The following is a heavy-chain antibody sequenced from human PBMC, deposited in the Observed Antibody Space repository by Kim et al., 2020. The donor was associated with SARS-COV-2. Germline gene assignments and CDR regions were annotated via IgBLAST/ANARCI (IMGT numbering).Heavy chain of an antibody. D-gene: IGHD1-26*01. Sequence: GGSLRLSCAVSGITFSNYGMHWVRQVPGKGLEWVAVISYDGSNKYYAASVKGRSTISRDNSKNTLYLQMNSLRAEDTAVYYCAKAGSGTYYGGRSGYFDYWGQGTLVTVSS. CDR1: GITFSNYG. CDR2: ISYDGSNK. V-gene: IGHV3-30*18. CDR3: AKAGSGTYYGGRSGYFDY. J-gene: IGHJ4*02.